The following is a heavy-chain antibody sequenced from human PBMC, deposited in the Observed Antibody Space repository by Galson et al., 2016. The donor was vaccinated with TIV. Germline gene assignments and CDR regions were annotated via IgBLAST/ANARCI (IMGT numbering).Heavy chain of an antibody. Sequence: SLRLSCAASGFVFSPYALHWVRQAPGKGLEWVALISVDGTKKYYADSVTGRFTVSRDNSRNALYLQMSSLRPDDTALYYCASETTFYDGGASGTVGFWGQGTLVTVSS. V-gene: IGHV3-30*04. J-gene: IGHJ4*02. CDR3: ASETTFYDGGASGTVGF. CDR1: GFVFSPYA. D-gene: IGHD2/OR15-2a*01. CDR2: ISVDGTKK.